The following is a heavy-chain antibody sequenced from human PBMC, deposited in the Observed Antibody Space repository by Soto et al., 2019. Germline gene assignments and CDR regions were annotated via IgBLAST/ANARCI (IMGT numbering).Heavy chain of an antibody. D-gene: IGHD3-3*01. J-gene: IGHJ4*02. CDR1: GFTFSSCA. CDR3: ARDKRDLRFLEWSYYFDY. Sequence: QVQLVESGGGVVQPGRSLRLSCAASGFTFSSCAMHWVRQAPGKGLESVALISYDGSNKYYADSVKGRFTISRDNSKNTLYLQMNCLRAEDTAVYYCARDKRDLRFLEWSYYFDYWGQGTLVTVSS. CDR2: ISYDGSNK. V-gene: IGHV3-30-3*01.